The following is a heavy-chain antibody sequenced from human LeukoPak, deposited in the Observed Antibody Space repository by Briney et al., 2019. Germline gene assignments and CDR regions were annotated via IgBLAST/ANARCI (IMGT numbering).Heavy chain of an antibody. D-gene: IGHD6-19*01. Sequence: GGSLRLSCTASGFTFSRYAMSWVRQAPGQGLEWVAAISGTDGSKYYADSVRGRFTISRDNSKNTLYVQMNSLRAEDTAVYYCAKRQNPGWSDAFDIWGQGTMVTVSS. CDR1: GFTFSRYA. J-gene: IGHJ3*02. CDR2: ISGTDGSK. V-gene: IGHV3-23*01. CDR3: AKRQNPGWSDAFDI.